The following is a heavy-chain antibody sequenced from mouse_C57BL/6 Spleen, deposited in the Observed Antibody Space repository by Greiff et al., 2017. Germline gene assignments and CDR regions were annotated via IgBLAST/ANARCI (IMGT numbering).Heavy chain of an antibody. CDR2: INPNYGST. J-gene: IGHJ2*01. Sequence: LVESGPELVKPGASVKISCTASGYSFTDYNMNWVQQSNGKSLEWIGVINPNYGSTSYNQKFKGKTTLTVDQASSTAYMQLNSLTSEDSAAYYCARLYGYGEDDYWGQGTTLTVSS. V-gene: IGHV1-39*01. D-gene: IGHD2-2*01. CDR1: GYSFTDYN. CDR3: ARLYGYGEDDY.